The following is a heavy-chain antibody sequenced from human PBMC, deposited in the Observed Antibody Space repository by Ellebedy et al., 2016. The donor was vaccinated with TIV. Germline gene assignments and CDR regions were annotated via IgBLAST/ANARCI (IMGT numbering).Heavy chain of an antibody. D-gene: IGHD6-6*01. CDR1: RIAFDLYG. CDR2: ISYDGTNK. Sequence: GGSLRLSXVASRIAFDLYGMHWVRQAPGKGLEWVALISYDGTNKYYADSVKGRFTISRDNSKSTLYLQMNSLRAEDTAVYYCASLYMVGEQLVLKFHYMDVWGKGTTVTVSS. CDR3: ASLYMVGEQLVLKFHYMDV. J-gene: IGHJ6*03. V-gene: IGHV3-30*03.